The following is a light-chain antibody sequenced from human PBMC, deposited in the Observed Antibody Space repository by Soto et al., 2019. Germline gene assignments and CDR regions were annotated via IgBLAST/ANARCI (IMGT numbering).Light chain of an antibody. CDR1: QGISSW. CDR2: AAS. Sequence: DIQMTQSPSSVTASVGDRVTITCRASQGISSWLAWFQQKPGQAPKLLIYAASNLQSGVPSRFSGSGSWTHFTLTINSLQPEDVATYYCQEDISFPFTFGPGTKVDVK. V-gene: IGKV1-12*01. J-gene: IGKJ3*01. CDR3: QEDISFPFT.